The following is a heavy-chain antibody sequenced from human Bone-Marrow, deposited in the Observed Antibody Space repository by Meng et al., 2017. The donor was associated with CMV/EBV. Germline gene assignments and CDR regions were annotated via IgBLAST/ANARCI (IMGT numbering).Heavy chain of an antibody. Sequence: ASVKVSCKASGYTFTGYYMHWVRQAAGQGLEWMGWVTPKSGSADYARKFQGRVTMTTDTSIGTAYMELTGLRSGDTAVYFCARTKTSVTWLHDHWGQGTLVTVSS. CDR2: VTPKSGSA. D-gene: IGHD5/OR15-5a*01. V-gene: IGHV1-8*02. CDR3: ARTKTSVTWLHDH. CDR1: GYTFTGYY. J-gene: IGHJ4*02.